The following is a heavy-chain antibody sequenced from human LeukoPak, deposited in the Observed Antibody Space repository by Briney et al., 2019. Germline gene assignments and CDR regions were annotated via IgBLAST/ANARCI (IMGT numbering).Heavy chain of an antibody. J-gene: IGHJ3*02. CDR3: ARDYIRVPYGGIRPSHAFDI. Sequence: PSETLSLTCTVSGGSISSGSYYWGWIRQPPGKGLEWIGSMYYSGSTNYNPSLKSRVTISVDTSKNQFSLKLSSVTAADTAVYYCARDYIRVPYGGIRPSHAFDIWGQGTMVTVSS. V-gene: IGHV4-39*07. D-gene: IGHD4-23*01. CDR2: MYYSGST. CDR1: GGSISSGSYY.